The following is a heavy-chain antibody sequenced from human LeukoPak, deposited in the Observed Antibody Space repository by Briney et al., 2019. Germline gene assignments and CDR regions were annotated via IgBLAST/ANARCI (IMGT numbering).Heavy chain of an antibody. D-gene: IGHD6-19*01. Sequence: GQSLRPSWAPSGFTLSDYYMSWVRQAPRKGLEWVSYIIRRSTYTNHADSMKGRFTICRDNAKNSLYLQMNSQITEHTAMSSRAREVEGAVAGNWFDPWGQGTLVTVSS. J-gene: IGHJ5*02. CDR1: GFTLSDYY. CDR3: AREVEGAVAGNWFDP. V-gene: IGHV3-11*06. CDR2: IIRRSTYT.